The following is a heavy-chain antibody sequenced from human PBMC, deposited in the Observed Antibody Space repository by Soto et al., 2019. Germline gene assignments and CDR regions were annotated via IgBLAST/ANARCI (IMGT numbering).Heavy chain of an antibody. CDR2: VYHSGST. CDR3: ARASASSMLRGVIIN. CDR1: GGSISSDNW. J-gene: IGHJ4*02. D-gene: IGHD3-10*01. Sequence: QVHLQESGPGFVKPSGTLSLTCTFSGGSISSDNWWTWVRQPPGKGLEWIGEVYHSGSTNYSPSFKSRVTILVDKSKNHFSLEVTSVTAADTALYYCARASASSMLRGVIINWGQGTLVTVSS. V-gene: IGHV4-4*02.